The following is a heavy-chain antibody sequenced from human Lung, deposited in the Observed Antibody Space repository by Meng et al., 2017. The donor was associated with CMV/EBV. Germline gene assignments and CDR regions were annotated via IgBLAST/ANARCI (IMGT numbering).Heavy chain of an antibody. J-gene: IGHJ1*01. D-gene: IGHD3-10*01. CDR3: LRRSGGSV. CDR2: IPHRGSS. Sequence: VQWRESGPALVKPSETLSLTCAVSGDSITNHNWWAWVRQPPGKGLEWIGEIPHRGSSAYNPSLKSRVSMSIDKSKNQFSLKLTSVTAADTAVYHCLRRSGGSVWGQGTLVTVSS. CDR1: GDSITNHNW. V-gene: IGHV4-4*02.